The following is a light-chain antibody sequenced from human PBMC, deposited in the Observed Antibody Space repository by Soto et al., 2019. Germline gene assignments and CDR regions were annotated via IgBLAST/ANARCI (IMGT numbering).Light chain of an antibody. Sequence: QSVLTQPPSVSGAPGQTVTISCTGSSSNIGAGYDVHWYQQLPGTAPKLLIYGNSNRPSGVPDRFSGSKSGTSASLAITGLQAEDEADYYYQSYYSSLSGYVVFGGGTKVTVL. CDR2: GNS. J-gene: IGLJ2*01. CDR1: SSNIGAGYD. CDR3: QSYYSSLSGYVV. V-gene: IGLV1-40*01.